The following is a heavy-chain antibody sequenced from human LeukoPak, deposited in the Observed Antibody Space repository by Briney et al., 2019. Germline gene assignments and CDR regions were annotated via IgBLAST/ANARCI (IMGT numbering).Heavy chain of an antibody. CDR3: AKNTGHGYSYGYDY. J-gene: IGHJ4*02. Sequence: PGGSLRLSCAASGFTFSSYGMHWVRQAPGKGLEWVAVISYDGSNKYYADSVKGRFTISRDNSKNTLYLQMNSLRAEDTAVYYCAKNTGHGYSYGYDYWGQGTLVTVSS. CDR1: GFTFSSYG. D-gene: IGHD5-18*01. CDR2: ISYDGSNK. V-gene: IGHV3-30*18.